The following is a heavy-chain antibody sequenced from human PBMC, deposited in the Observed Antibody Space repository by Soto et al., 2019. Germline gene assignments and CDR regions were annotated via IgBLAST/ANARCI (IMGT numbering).Heavy chain of an antibody. V-gene: IGHV3-7*01. CDR1: GFTFSSYW. CDR2: IKQDGSEK. CDR3: ARAVATIRSYYYGMDV. Sequence: GGSLRLSCAASGFTFSSYWMSWVRQAPGKGLEWVANIKQDGSEKYYVDSVKGRFTISRDNAKNSLYLQMNSLRAEDTAVYYCARAVATIRSYYYGMDVGGQGTTVTVSS. J-gene: IGHJ6*02. D-gene: IGHD5-12*01.